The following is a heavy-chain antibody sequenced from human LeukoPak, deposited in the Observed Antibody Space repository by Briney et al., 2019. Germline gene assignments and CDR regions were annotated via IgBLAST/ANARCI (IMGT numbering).Heavy chain of an antibody. Sequence: SETLSLTCTVSGGSISSSSYYWGWIRQPPGKGLEWIGSIYYSGSTYYNPSLKSRVTISVDTSKNQFSLKLSSVTAADTAVYYCASTGGYDLWVIFDYWGQGTLVTVSS. V-gene: IGHV4-39*07. J-gene: IGHJ4*02. CDR2: IYYSGST. CDR1: GGSISSSSYY. CDR3: ASTGGYDLWVIFDY. D-gene: IGHD5-12*01.